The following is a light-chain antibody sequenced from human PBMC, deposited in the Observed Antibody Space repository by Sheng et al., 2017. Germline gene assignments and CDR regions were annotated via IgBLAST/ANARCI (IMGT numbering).Light chain of an antibody. J-gene: IGLJ2*01. CDR2: DDT. V-gene: IGLV3-21*03. CDR3: QVWDNSRDVI. CDR1: NIGDKS. Sequence: SYELTQPPSVSVAPGKTASIACGGNNIGDKSVHWYQQKPGQAPLLVVYDDTDRPSGIPDRFSGSNSGNTATLTITRVEDGDEADYYCQVWDNSRDVIFGGGTKLTVL.